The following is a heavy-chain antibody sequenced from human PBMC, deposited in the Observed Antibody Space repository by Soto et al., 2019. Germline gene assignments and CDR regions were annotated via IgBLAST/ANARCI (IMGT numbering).Heavy chain of an antibody. Sequence: SVKVSCKASGDTFKNCVISWVRQAPGQGLEWMGGIIPLFGTTDFAQRFQGRLTITTDESTTTAYMELSRLRSEDTATYYCAAELGFGKLSVVWGQGTTVTVS. J-gene: IGHJ6*02. D-gene: IGHD3-10*01. CDR2: IIPLFGTT. V-gene: IGHV1-69*05. CDR3: AAELGFGKLSVV. CDR1: GDTFKNCV.